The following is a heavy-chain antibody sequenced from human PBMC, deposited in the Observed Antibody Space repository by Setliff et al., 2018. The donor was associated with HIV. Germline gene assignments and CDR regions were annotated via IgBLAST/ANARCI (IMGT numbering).Heavy chain of an antibody. CDR2: LHYSGTT. Sequence: PSETLSLTCTVSGGPISSHYWSWTRLRPGGGLVWIWDLHYSGTTHYSHYLKSRVQISVDTSKTQFSLKLSSVTLADTAVYYCARTLGPYFMDVWGKGTTVTVSS. CDR3: ARTLGPYFMDV. V-gene: IGHV4-59*11. J-gene: IGHJ6*03. CDR1: GGPISSHY.